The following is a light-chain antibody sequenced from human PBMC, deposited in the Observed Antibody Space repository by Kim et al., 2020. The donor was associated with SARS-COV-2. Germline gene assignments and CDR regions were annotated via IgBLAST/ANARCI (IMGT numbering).Light chain of an antibody. J-gene: IGKJ2*01. CDR1: QSVSSN. Sequence: PGETAPLSGRASQSVSSNLAWYQQKPGQAPRLLIYGASTRATGIPARFSGSGSGTEFTLTISSLQSEDFAVYYCQQYNKWPPKYTFGQGTKLEI. CDR2: GAS. CDR3: QQYNKWPPKYT. V-gene: IGKV3-15*01.